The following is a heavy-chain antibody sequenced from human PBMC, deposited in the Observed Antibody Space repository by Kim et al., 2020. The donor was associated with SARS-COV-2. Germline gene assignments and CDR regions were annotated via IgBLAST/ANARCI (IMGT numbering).Heavy chain of an antibody. CDR3: AKDHLSFVYNYDSSGYYLRGAFDI. CDR2: ISGSGGST. D-gene: IGHD3-22*01. Sequence: GGSLRLSCAASGFTFSSYAMSWVRQAPGKGLEWVSAISGSGGSTYYADSVKGRFTISRDNSKNTLYLQMNSLRAEDTAVYYCAKDHLSFVYNYDSSGYYLRGAFDIWGQGTMVTVSS. V-gene: IGHV3-23*01. CDR1: GFTFSSYA. J-gene: IGHJ3*02.